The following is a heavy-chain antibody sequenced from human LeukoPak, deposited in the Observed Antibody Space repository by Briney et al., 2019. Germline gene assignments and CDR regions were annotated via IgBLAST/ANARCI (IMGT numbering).Heavy chain of an antibody. V-gene: IGHV3-23*01. CDR3: AKDDSGGYFPDF. Sequence: GGSLRLSCAASGFTFSDCAMTWVRQAPGKGLEWVSAIGADAVSAYYADSVKGRFTISRDDSKNTLYLQMNSLRAEDTALYYCAKDDSGGYFPDFWGRGTLVTVSS. CDR2: IGADAVSA. J-gene: IGHJ4*02. CDR1: GFTFSDCA. D-gene: IGHD3-22*01.